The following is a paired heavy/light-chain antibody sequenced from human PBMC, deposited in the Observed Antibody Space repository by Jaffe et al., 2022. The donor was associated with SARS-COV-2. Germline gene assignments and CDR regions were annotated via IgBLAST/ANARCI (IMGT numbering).Light chain of an antibody. CDR1: QDISNY. J-gene: IGKJ4*01. CDR2: AAS. CDR3: QQYKSYPLT. Sequence: DIQMTQSPSSLSASVGDRVTIICRASQDISNYLAWFQQKPGKAPKSLIHAASSLQSGVPSKFSGSGSGTDFTLTISSLQPEDFATYYCQQYKSYPLTFGGGTKVEIK. V-gene: IGKV1-16*02.
Heavy chain of an antibody. CDR2: SRNKANSYTT. CDR1: GFTFSDHY. V-gene: IGHV3-72*01. Sequence: EVQLVESGGGLVQPGGSLRLSCAASGFTFSDHYMDWVRQAPGKGLEWVGRSRNKANSYTTEYAASAKGRFTISRDDSKNSLYLHMDSLKTEDSAVYYCIRTNLNMIRGAYYYDMDVWGQGTTVTVSS. D-gene: IGHD3-10*01. CDR3: IRTNLNMIRGAYYYDMDV. J-gene: IGHJ6*02.